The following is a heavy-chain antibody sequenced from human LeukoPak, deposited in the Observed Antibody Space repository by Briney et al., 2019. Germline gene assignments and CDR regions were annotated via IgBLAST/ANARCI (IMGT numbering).Heavy chain of an antibody. CDR2: IYNDGST. V-gene: IGHV3-53*01. CDR3: VKTPAGAGSV. D-gene: IGHD6-13*01. Sequence: GGSLRLSCAASGLTVSSSYMSWVRQAPGKGLEWVSIIYNDGSTYYADSMKGRFTISRGNSKNTLYLQVNSLRAEDTAMYYCVKTPAGAGSVWGQGTTVTVSS. J-gene: IGHJ6*02. CDR1: GLTVSSSY.